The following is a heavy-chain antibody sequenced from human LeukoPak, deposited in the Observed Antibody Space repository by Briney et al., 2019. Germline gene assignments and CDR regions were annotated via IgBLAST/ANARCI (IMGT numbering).Heavy chain of an antibody. D-gene: IGHD2-15*01. Sequence: VGSLRLSCAASGFTFSSYAMSWVRQAPGKGLEWVSAISGSGGSTYYADSVKGGFTISRDNSKNTLYLKMTSLRAEDTAVYYCAKERGAGGIVVVVAASGAFDIWGQGTMVTVSS. CDR1: GFTFSSYA. CDR2: ISGSGGST. J-gene: IGHJ3*02. V-gene: IGHV3-23*01. CDR3: AKERGAGGIVVVVAASGAFDI.